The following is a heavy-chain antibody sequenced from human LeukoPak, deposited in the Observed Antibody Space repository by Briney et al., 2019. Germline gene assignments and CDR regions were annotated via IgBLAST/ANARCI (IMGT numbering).Heavy chain of an antibody. J-gene: IGHJ3*02. CDR3: ARRPIWFGESNDAFDI. CDR1: GFTFSSNG. D-gene: IGHD3-10*01. Sequence: GGSLRLSCVTSGFTFSSNGMHWVRQAPGKGLEWVTFIQYDGSKKYYADSVKGRFTISRDNSKNTLYLEMNSLRAEDTAVYYCARRPIWFGESNDAFDIWGQGTMVTVSS. CDR2: IQYDGSKK. V-gene: IGHV3-30*02.